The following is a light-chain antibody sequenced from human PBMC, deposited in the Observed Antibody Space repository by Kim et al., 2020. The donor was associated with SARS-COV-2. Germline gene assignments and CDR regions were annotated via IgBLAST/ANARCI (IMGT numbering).Light chain of an antibody. J-gene: IGLJ2*01. CDR2: RNN. V-gene: IGLV1-47*01. Sequence: QSALTQAPSASGTPGQRVTISCSGSNSNIGTHNVFWYQQPPGTAPKLLIYRNNQRPSGVPDRFSGSKSGTSASLAISGLRSEDEADYFCAAWDDSLDLLFGGGTQLTVL. CDR1: NSNIGTHN. CDR3: AAWDDSLDLL.